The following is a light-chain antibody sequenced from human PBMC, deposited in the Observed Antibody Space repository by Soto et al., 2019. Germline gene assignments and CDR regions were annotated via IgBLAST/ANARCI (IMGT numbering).Light chain of an antibody. J-gene: IGKJ1*01. V-gene: IGKV1-5*03. CDR3: QQYTSHST. CDR2: QAS. Sequence: DIQMTQSPSTLSASVGDRVTITCRASQSTSINLAWYQQKPGKAPKLLIYQASSLENGVPSRFSASGSGTEFSLTISSLQPDDFATCYCQQYTSHSTFGQGTKVDI. CDR1: QSTSIN.